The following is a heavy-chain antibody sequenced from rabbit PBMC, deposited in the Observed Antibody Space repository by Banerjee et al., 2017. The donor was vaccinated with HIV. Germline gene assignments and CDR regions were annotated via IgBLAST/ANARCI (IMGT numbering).Heavy chain of an antibody. D-gene: IGHD4-1*01. J-gene: IGHJ4*01. Sequence: LVKPEGSLTLTCTASGFSFSSTYYMCWVRQAPGKGLEWITCIYTSSSSNTWYASWAKGRFTISKTSSTTVTLQMTSLTAADTATYFCARDLAGVIGWNFNFWGQGTLVTVS. CDR3: ARDLAGVIGWNFNF. V-gene: IGHV1S40*01. CDR1: GFSFSSTYY. CDR2: IYTSSSSNT.